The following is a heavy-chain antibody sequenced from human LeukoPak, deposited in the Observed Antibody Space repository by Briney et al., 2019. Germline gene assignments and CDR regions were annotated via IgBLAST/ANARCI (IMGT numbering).Heavy chain of an antibody. Sequence: SETLSLTCTVSGGSISSSSYYWSWIRQPPGKGLEWIGYIYYSGSTNYNPSLKSRVTISVDTSKNQFSLKLSSVTAADTAVYYCARHMGYDSSGYYYSEAFDIWGQGTMVTVSS. J-gene: IGHJ3*02. D-gene: IGHD3-22*01. V-gene: IGHV4-61*05. CDR2: IYYSGST. CDR1: GGSISSSSYY. CDR3: ARHMGYDSSGYYYSEAFDI.